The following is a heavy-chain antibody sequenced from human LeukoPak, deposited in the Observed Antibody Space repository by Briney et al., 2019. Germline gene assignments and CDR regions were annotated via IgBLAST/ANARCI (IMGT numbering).Heavy chain of an antibody. CDR2: ISGSGGST. Sequence: GGSLRLSCAASGFTFSSYAMSWVRQAPGKGLEWVSAISGSGGSTYYADSVKGRFTISRDNSKNTLYLQMNSLRAEDTAVYYCAKEGTFGTAAYYFDYWRQGTLVTVSS. CDR1: GFTFSSYA. CDR3: AKEGTFGTAAYYFDY. J-gene: IGHJ4*02. V-gene: IGHV3-23*01. D-gene: IGHD6-13*01.